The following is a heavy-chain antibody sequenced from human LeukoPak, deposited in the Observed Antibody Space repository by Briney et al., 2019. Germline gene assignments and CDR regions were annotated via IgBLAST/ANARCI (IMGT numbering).Heavy chain of an antibody. CDR2: MKPDGSEK. D-gene: IGHD3-10*01. J-gene: IGHJ4*02. V-gene: IGHV3-7*05. Sequence: GGSLRLSCAASGFTFDTYWMSWVRQAPGKGPEWVANMKPDGSEKHYVDSVKGRFTISRDNAKNSLYLQMNSLRADDTAVYFCARDAVWSGEFFDSWGQGTLVTVSS. CDR1: GFTFDTYW. CDR3: ARDAVWSGEFFDS.